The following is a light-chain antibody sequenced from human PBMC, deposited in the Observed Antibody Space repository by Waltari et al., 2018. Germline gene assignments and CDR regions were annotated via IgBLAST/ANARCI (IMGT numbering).Light chain of an antibody. CDR3: CSYAPTNSYV. CDR1: SSDVGTYNL. J-gene: IGLJ1*01. CDR2: EDI. Sequence: QSDLTQPASVSGSPGQTITISCTGTSSDVGTYNLVSWYQQHPGKAPTLMIYEDIKRPSGVSHRFSGSKSGNTASLTISGLQAEDEADYYCCSYAPTNSYVFGTGTKVTVL. V-gene: IGLV2-23*01.